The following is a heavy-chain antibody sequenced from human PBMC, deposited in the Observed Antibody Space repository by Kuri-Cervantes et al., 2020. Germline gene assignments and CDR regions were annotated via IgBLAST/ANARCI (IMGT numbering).Heavy chain of an antibody. CDR1: GFTFNNAW. CDR3: ARGSSSSAEGY. Sequence: GESLKISCVVSGFTFNNAWMNWVRQAPGKGLEWVSYISSSSSTIYYADSVKGRFTISRDNAKNSLYLQTNSLRAEDTAVYYCARGSSSSAEGYWGQGTLVTVSS. V-gene: IGHV3-48*01. J-gene: IGHJ4*02. D-gene: IGHD6-6*01. CDR2: ISSSSSTI.